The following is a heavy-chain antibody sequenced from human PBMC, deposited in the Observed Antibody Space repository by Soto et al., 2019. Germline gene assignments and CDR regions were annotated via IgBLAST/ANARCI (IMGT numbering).Heavy chain of an antibody. CDR1: GGSISSYY. Sequence: PSDTLSLTCTVSGGSISSYYWSWIRQPPGKGLEWIGYIYYSGSTNYNPSLKSRVTISVDTSKNQFSLKLSSVTAADTAVYYCARWLVVVAATPGWFDPWGQGTLVTVSS. J-gene: IGHJ5*02. V-gene: IGHV4-59*08. D-gene: IGHD2-15*01. CDR2: IYYSGST. CDR3: ARWLVVVAATPGWFDP.